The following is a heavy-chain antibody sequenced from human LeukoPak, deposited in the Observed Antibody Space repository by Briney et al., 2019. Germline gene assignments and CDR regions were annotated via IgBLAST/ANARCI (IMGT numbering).Heavy chain of an antibody. J-gene: IGHJ6*02. Sequence: GGSLRLSCAASGSTFSSYDMHWVRQATGKGLEWVSAIGTAGDTYYPGSVKGRFTISRENAKNSLYLQMNSLRAGDTAVYYCARALGYYDSSWGYYYYGMDVWGQGTTVTVSS. V-gene: IGHV3-13*01. CDR2: IGTAGDT. CDR3: ARALGYYDSSWGYYYYGMDV. CDR1: GSTFSSYD. D-gene: IGHD3-22*01.